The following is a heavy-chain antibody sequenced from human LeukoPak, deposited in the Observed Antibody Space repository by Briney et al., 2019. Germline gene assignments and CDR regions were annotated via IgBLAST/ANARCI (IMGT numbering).Heavy chain of an antibody. CDR3: ARDDPITMTPDY. CDR1: GFTFSSYA. J-gene: IGHJ4*02. Sequence: GGSLRLSCAASGFTFSSYAMSWVRQAPGKGLEWVSTLTGSGASTYYADSVKGRFTISRDNSKNTLYLQMNSLRAEDTAVYYCARDDPITMTPDYWGQGTLVTVSS. D-gene: IGHD3-22*01. V-gene: IGHV3-23*01. CDR2: LTGSGAST.